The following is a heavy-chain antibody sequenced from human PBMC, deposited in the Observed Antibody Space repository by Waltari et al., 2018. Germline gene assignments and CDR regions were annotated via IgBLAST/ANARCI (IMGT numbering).Heavy chain of an antibody. D-gene: IGHD1-1*01. CDR2: IFADVTT. V-gene: IGHV3-66*02. CDR1: GATIDSNY. CDR3: ARAGHPNS. J-gene: IGHJ1*01. Sequence: EVYLEQSGGGLVQPGGSLKLSCAASGATIDSNYMNWIRQVPGKGLQWTSGIFADVTTHYADSVGGRFAISRDTSENTLYLQLSGLRPDDSGFYYCARAGHPNSWGQGALVTVSS.